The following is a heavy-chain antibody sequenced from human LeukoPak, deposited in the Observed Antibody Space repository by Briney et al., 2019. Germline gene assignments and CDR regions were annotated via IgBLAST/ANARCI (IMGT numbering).Heavy chain of an antibody. V-gene: IGHV3-64*01. CDR1: GFTISNYA. D-gene: IGHD3-16*01. Sequence: PGGSLRLSCAASGFTISNYAIHWVRQAPGKGLEYVSGISTNGGNTYYANSVKGRFDISRDNSKNTLYLQMGSLRAEDMAVYYCARALDPGFGEASDYCGQGTLVTVSS. CDR2: ISTNGGNT. CDR3: ARALDPGFGEASDY. J-gene: IGHJ4*02.